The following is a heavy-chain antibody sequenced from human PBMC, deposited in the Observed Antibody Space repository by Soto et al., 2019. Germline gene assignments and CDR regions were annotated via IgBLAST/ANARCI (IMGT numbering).Heavy chain of an antibody. J-gene: IGHJ4*02. CDR1: GYTFTSYA. V-gene: IGHV1-3*01. CDR2: INAGNGNT. D-gene: IGHD2-2*01. Sequence: ASVKVSCKASGYTFTSYAMHWVRQAPGQRLEWMGWINAGNGNTKYSQKFQGRVTVTRDTSASTAYMELSSLTSEDTAVYYCARAGDDCSTTTCYVIDYWGQGTPVTVSS. CDR3: ARAGDDCSTTTCYVIDY.